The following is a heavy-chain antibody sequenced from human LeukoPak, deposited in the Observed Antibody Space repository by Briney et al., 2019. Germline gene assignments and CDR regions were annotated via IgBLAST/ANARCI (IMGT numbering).Heavy chain of an antibody. CDR3: ASILRYYYDSSGYSYLP. CDR1: GGTFSSYA. V-gene: IGHV1-69*13. D-gene: IGHD3-22*01. J-gene: IGHJ5*02. Sequence: SVKVSCKASGGTFSSYAISWVRQAPGQGLEWMGGIIPIFGTANYAQKFQGRVTITADESTSTAYMELSSLRSEDTAVYYCASILRYYYDSSGYSYLPWGQGTLVTVSS. CDR2: IIPIFGTA.